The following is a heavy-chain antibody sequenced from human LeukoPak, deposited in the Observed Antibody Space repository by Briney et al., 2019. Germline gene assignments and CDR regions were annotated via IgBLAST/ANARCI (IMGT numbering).Heavy chain of an antibody. Sequence: PGGSLRLSCAASGFTFSRYWMTWDRQAPGKGLEWVAHINQDGSEEHYVDSVKARFTISRDNAKNSLYLQMNSLRVEDTAVYYCARATRNGYDYWGQGTLVTVSS. CDR1: GFTFSRYW. CDR3: ARATRNGYDY. J-gene: IGHJ4*02. V-gene: IGHV3-7*04. CDR2: INQDGSEE. D-gene: IGHD5-24*01.